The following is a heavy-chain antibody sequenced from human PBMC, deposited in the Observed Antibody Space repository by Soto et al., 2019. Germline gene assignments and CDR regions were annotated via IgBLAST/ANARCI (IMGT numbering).Heavy chain of an antibody. CDR2: INHSGST. Sequence: QVQLQQWGAGLLKPSETLSLTCAVYGGSFSGYYWSWIRQPPGKGLEWIGEINHSGSTNYNPSLKSRVTISVDTSKNQFSLKLSSVTAADTAVYYCARLPYYYDSSGYYAPNARNYYYYGMDVWGQGTTVTVSS. CDR3: ARLPYYYDSSGYYAPNARNYYYYGMDV. D-gene: IGHD3-22*01. V-gene: IGHV4-34*01. CDR1: GGSFSGYY. J-gene: IGHJ6*02.